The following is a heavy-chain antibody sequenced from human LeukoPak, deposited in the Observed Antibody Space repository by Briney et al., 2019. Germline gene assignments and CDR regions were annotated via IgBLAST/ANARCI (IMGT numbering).Heavy chain of an antibody. V-gene: IGHV4-61*02. CDR2: IYTSGST. J-gene: IGHJ5*02. CDR1: GGSISSGSYY. CDR3: ATLYCSGGSCYAGWFDP. D-gene: IGHD2-15*01. Sequence: KPSQTLSLTCTVSGGSISSGSYYWSWIRQPAGKGLEWIGRIYTSGSTNYNPSLKSRVTISVDKSKNQFSLKLSSVTAADTAVYYCATLYCSGGSCYAGWFDPWGQGTLVTVSS.